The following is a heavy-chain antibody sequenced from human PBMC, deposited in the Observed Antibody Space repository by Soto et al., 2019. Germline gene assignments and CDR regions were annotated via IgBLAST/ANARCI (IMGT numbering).Heavy chain of an antibody. V-gene: IGHV3-33*01. CDR3: ARVYSSTVGAFDP. CDR1: GFTFSSYG. J-gene: IGHJ5*02. CDR2: IWYDGSNK. D-gene: IGHD6-13*01. Sequence: GESLKISCAASGFTFSSYGMHWVRQAPGKGLEWVAVIWYDGSNKYYADSVKGRFTISRDNSKNTLYLQMNSLRAEDTAVYYCARVYSSTVGAFDPWGQGTLVTVSS.